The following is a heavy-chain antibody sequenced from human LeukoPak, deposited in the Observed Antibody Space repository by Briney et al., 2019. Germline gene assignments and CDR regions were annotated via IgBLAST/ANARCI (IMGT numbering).Heavy chain of an antibody. CDR2: INAGNGNT. Sequence: ASVKVSCKAPGYTFTSYAMHWVRQAPGQRLEWMGWINAGNGNTKYSQKFQGRVTITRDTSASTAYMELSSLRSEDTAVYYCARDGGYGYYDSSGYYPLNWGQGTLVTVSS. J-gene: IGHJ4*02. CDR1: GYTFTSYA. D-gene: IGHD3-22*01. V-gene: IGHV1-3*01. CDR3: ARDGGYGYYDSSGYYPLN.